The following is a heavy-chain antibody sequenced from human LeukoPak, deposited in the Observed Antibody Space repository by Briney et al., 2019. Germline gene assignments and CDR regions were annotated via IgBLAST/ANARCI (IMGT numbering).Heavy chain of an antibody. Sequence: SVKVSCKASGGTFSSYAISWVRQAPGQGLEWMGGIIPIFGTANYAQKFQGRVTITADESTSTAYMELSSLRSEDTAVYYCARGGYCSSTSCYNWFDPWGQGTLVTVSS. J-gene: IGHJ5*02. V-gene: IGHV1-69*13. D-gene: IGHD2-2*01. CDR2: IIPIFGTA. CDR1: GGTFSSYA. CDR3: ARGGYCSSTSCYNWFDP.